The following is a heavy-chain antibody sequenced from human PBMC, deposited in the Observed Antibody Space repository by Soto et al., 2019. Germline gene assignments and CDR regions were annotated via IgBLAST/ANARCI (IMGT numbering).Heavy chain of an antibody. D-gene: IGHD3-22*01. J-gene: IGHJ3*02. CDR2: ISYDGSNK. CDR3: ASLGDSSGYYTDAFDI. V-gene: IGHV3-30-3*01. Sequence: GGSLRLSCAASGFTFSSYAMHWVRQAPGKGLEWVAVISYDGSNKYYADSVKGRFTISRDNSKNTLYLQMNSLRAEDTAVYYCASLGDSSGYYTDAFDIWGQGTMVTVSS. CDR1: GFTFSSYA.